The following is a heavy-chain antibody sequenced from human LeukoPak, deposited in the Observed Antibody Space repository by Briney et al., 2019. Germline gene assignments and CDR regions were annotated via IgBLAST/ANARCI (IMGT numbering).Heavy chain of an antibody. CDR2: MYTSGST. V-gene: IGHV4-61*02. D-gene: IGHD4-11*01. Sequence: SETLSLTCTVSGGSISSSSYYWSWIRQPAGKGLEWIGRMYTSGSTDYNPSLKSRVTMSVDTSKNQFSLKMSSVTAADTAVYYCARGYSNYDPYWFDPWGQGTLVTVSA. CDR3: ARGYSNYDPYWFDP. CDR1: GGSISSSSYY. J-gene: IGHJ5*02.